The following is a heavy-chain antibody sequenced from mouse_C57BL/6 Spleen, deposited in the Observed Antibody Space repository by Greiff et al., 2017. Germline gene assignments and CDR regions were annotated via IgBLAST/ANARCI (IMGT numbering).Heavy chain of an antibody. J-gene: IGHJ4*01. V-gene: IGHV5-9*01. D-gene: IGHD2-3*01. Sequence: EVKLMESGGGLVKPGGSLKLSCAASGFTFSSYTMSWFRQTPEKRLEWVATISGGGGNTYYPDSVKGRFTISRDNAKNTLYLQMSSLRSEDTALYYCARPDGYYGYAMDYWGQGTSVTVSS. CDR1: GFTFSSYT. CDR3: ARPDGYYGYAMDY. CDR2: ISGGGGNT.